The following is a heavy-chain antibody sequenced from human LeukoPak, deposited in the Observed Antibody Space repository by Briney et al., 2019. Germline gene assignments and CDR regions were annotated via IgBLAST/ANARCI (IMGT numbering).Heavy chain of an antibody. CDR3: ARDPGEQWLGSYFDY. CDR2: INTDGSST. J-gene: IGHJ4*02. Sequence: GGSLRLSCAASGFTFSSYWMHWVRQAPGKGLVWVSRINTDGSSTSYADSVKGRFTISRDNAKNTLYLQMNSLRAEDTAVYYCARDPGEQWLGSYFDYWGQGTLVTVSS. CDR1: GFTFSSYW. V-gene: IGHV3-74*01. D-gene: IGHD6-19*01.